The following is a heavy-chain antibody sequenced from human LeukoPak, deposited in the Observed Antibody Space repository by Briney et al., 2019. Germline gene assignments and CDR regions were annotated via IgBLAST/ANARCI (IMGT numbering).Heavy chain of an antibody. CDR3: AKDVVRRDGYNLPYYYYGMDV. V-gene: IGHV3-30*18. CDR2: ISYDGSNK. Sequence: VRSLRLSCAASGFTFSSYGMHWVRQAPGKGLEWVAVISYDGSNKYYADSVKGRFTISRDNSKNTLYLQMNSLRAEDTAVYYCAKDVVRRDGYNLPYYYYGMDVWGQGTTVTVSS. J-gene: IGHJ6*02. D-gene: IGHD5-24*01. CDR1: GFTFSSYG.